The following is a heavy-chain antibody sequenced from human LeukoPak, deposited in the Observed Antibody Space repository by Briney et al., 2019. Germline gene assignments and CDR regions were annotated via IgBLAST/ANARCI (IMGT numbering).Heavy chain of an antibody. CDR1: GFTFSSYA. V-gene: IGHV3-23*01. J-gene: IGHJ6*02. CDR2: ISGSGGST. D-gene: IGHD3-10*01. Sequence: GGSLRLSCAASGFTFSSYAMSWVRQAPGKGLEWVSAISGSGGSTYYADSVKGRFTISRDKSKNTLYLQMNSLSAEDTAVYYCATLPKDGANYYDYCGMDVWGQGTTVTVSS. CDR3: ATLPKDGANYYDYCGMDV.